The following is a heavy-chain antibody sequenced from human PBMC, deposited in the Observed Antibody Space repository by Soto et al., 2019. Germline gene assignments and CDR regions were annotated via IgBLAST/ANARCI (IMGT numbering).Heavy chain of an antibody. CDR3: ARSEATGYYYGMDV. CDR2: ISYDGSNT. CDR1: GFTFSSYA. V-gene: IGHV3-30-3*01. Sequence: QVQLEESGGGVVQPRRSLRLSCADSGFTFSSYAMHWVRQAPGKGLEWVALISYDGSNTYYADFVKGRFTISRDNSKSTLSLQMNSLGADDTAVYYCARSEATGYYYGMDVWGQGTTVTVSS. J-gene: IGHJ6*02.